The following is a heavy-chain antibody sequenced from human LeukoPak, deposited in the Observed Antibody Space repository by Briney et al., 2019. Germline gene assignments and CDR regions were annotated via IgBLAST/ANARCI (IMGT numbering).Heavy chain of an antibody. V-gene: IGHV4-34*01. D-gene: IGHD1-1*01. CDR1: GGSFSGYY. CDR2: VNHSGST. Sequence: SETLSLTCAVYGGSFSGYYWSWIRQPPGKGLEWIGEVNHSGSTNYNPSLKSRVTISVDTSKNQFSLKLSSVTAADTAVYYCARGRRGGTHWFDLWGQGTLVTVSS. J-gene: IGHJ5*02. CDR3: ARGRRGGTHWFDL.